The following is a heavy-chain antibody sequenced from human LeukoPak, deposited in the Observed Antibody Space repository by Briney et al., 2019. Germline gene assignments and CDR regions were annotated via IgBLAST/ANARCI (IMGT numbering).Heavy chain of an antibody. V-gene: IGHV1-69*04. Sequence: SVKVSCKASGGTFSSYAISWVRQAPGQGLEWMGRIIPILGIANYAQKFQGRVTITADKPTSTAYMELSSLRSEDTAVYYCARDRDGYNSVLDYWGQGTLVTVSS. CDR3: ARDRDGYNSVLDY. D-gene: IGHD5-24*01. CDR1: GGTFSSYA. CDR2: IIPILGIA. J-gene: IGHJ4*02.